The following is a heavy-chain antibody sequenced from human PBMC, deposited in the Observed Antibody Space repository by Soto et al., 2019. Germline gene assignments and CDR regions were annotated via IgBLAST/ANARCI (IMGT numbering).Heavy chain of an antibody. CDR3: AKGLYSSSWYWPAQH. D-gene: IGHD6-13*01. CDR1: GFTFEDYA. J-gene: IGHJ1*01. Sequence: EVQLVESGGGLVQPGRSLRLSCAASGFTFEDYAIHWFRQPPGKALGWVSGISWNSGSIGYADSVKGRFTISRDNAKNSLYLQMNSLRAEDTALYYCAKGLYSSSWYWPAQHWGQGTLVTVSS. V-gene: IGHV3-9*01. CDR2: ISWNSGSI.